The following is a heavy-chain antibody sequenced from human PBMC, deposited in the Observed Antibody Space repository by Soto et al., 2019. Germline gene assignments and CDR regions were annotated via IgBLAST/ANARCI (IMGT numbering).Heavy chain of an antibody. CDR1: GYSFSSYW. Sequence: GESLKISCRGSGYSFSSYWIAWVRQMPGKSLEWMGIIYPGDSDTRYSPSFQGQVTISADKSVSTAYLQWSSLKASDTAMYYCARRASSSVTTPYGMDVWGQGTTVTVSS. CDR3: ARRASSSVTTPYGMDV. J-gene: IGHJ6*02. CDR2: IYPGDSDT. D-gene: IGHD6-6*01. V-gene: IGHV5-51*01.